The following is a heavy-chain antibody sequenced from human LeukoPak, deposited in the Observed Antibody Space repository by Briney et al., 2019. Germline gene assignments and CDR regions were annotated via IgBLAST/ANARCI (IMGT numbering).Heavy chain of an antibody. CDR1: GYSFTIYW. V-gene: IGHV5-51*01. Sequence: GESLKISCKGSGYSFTIYWIAWVRQMPGKGLEWMGIIYPGDSDTRYSPSFQGQVTISADKSITAAYLQWSSLKSSDTAMYYCVRHSGIAAAGFDYWGQGTLVTVSS. D-gene: IGHD6-13*01. CDR3: VRHSGIAAAGFDY. CDR2: IYPGDSDT. J-gene: IGHJ4*02.